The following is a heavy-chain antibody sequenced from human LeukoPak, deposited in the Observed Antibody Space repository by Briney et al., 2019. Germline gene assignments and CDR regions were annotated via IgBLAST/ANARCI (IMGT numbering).Heavy chain of an antibody. CDR3: ARASDIVVVPAAMGPWFLRASSWFDP. Sequence: SETLSLTCTVSGGSISSSSYYWGWIRQPPGKGLEWIGSIYYSGSTYYNPSLKSRVTISVDTSKNQFSLKLSSVTAADTAVYYCARASDIVVVPAAMGPWFLRASSWFDPWGQGTLVTVSS. CDR2: IYYSGST. J-gene: IGHJ5*02. D-gene: IGHD2-2*01. CDR1: GGSISSSSYY. V-gene: IGHV4-39*07.